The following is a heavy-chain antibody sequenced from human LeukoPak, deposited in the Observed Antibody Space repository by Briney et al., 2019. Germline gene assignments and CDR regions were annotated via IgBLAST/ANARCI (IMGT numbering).Heavy chain of an antibody. D-gene: IGHD6-19*01. V-gene: IGHV3-53*04. J-gene: IGHJ4*02. CDR2: IYSGGST. CDR3: AKDRGSVAVAGLYYFDF. CDR1: GFTVSSNY. Sequence: GGSLRLSCAASGFTVSSNYMSWVRQAPGKGLEWVSVIYSGGSTYYADSVKGRFTISRHNSKNTLYLQMNSLRAEDTAVYYCAKDRGSVAVAGLYYFDFWGQGTLVTVSS.